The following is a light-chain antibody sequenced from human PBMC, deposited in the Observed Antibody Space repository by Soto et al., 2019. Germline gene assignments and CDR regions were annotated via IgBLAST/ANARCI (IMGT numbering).Light chain of an antibody. J-gene: IGKJ1*01. V-gene: IGKV1-5*03. Sequence: DIQMTKSPSTLSASVGDRVPITCRASQSISSWLAWYQQKPGEAPKLLIYRASSLESGVPSRFSGSGSGTEFTLTISSLQPDDFATYYCQQYNSYSRTFGQGTKVDIK. CDR3: QQYNSYSRT. CDR1: QSISSW. CDR2: RAS.